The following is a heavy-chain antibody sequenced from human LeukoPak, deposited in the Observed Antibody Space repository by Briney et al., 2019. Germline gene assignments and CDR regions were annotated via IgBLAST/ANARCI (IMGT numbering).Heavy chain of an antibody. Sequence: ASVKISCKASGYTFTSYYMHWVRQAPGQGLEWMGLINPSGGSTRYAQKFQGRVTMTRDTSTSTVYMELSSLRSEDTAVYYCARAPEWGDAFDIWGQGTMVTVSS. D-gene: IGHD7-27*01. CDR1: GYTFTSYY. CDR2: INPSGGST. V-gene: IGHV1-46*01. J-gene: IGHJ3*02. CDR3: ARAPEWGDAFDI.